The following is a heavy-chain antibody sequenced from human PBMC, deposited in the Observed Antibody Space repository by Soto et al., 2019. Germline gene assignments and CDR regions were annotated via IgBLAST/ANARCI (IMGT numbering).Heavy chain of an antibody. CDR1: GFTFDDYT. D-gene: IGHD5-18*01. Sequence: PGGSLRLSCAASGFTFDDYTMHWVRQAPGKGLEWVSLISWDGGSTYYADSVKGRFTISRDNSKNSLYLQMNRLRTEDTALYYCAKDIRPGGGRGGYSYGPNFNYWGQGTLVTVSS. CDR2: ISWDGGST. J-gene: IGHJ4*02. CDR3: AKDIRPGGGRGGYSYGPNFNY. V-gene: IGHV3-43*01.